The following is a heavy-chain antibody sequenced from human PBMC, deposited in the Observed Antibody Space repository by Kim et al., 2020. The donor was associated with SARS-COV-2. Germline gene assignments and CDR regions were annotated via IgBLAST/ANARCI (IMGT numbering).Heavy chain of an antibody. D-gene: IGHD2-15*01. CDR3: ARHVSSGGYVDY. Sequence: NYRPSFQGHVTISADKSISTAYLQWSILKASDTAMYYCARHVSSGGYVDYWGQGTLVTVSS. V-gene: IGHV5-10-1*01. J-gene: IGHJ4*02.